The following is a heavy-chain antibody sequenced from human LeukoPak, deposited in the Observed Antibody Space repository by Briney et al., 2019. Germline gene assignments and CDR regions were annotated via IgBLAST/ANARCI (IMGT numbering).Heavy chain of an antibody. V-gene: IGHV4-59*01. Sequence: SETLSLTCTVSGGSISGYYWSWIRQSPGKGLEWIGYIYYSGSTNYNPSLKSRVTISVDTSKTQFSLKLSSVTAADTAVYYCARSELLWFGGVNSGFDYWGQGTLVTVSS. CDR2: IYYSGST. CDR1: GGSISGYY. D-gene: IGHD3-10*01. J-gene: IGHJ4*02. CDR3: ARSELLWFGGVNSGFDY.